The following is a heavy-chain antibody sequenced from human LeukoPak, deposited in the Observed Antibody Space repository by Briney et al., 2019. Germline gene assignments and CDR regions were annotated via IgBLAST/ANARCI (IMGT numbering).Heavy chain of an antibody. CDR3: ARGVPGSYCSGGSCPYFDY. Sequence: GASVKVSCKASGYTFTSYDINWVRQATGQGLEWMGWVNPNSGHTGYAQKFQGRVTMTRNTSISTAYMELSSLTSEDTALYYCARGVPGSYCSGGSCPYFDYWGQGTLVSVSS. D-gene: IGHD2-15*01. CDR2: VNPNSGHT. V-gene: IGHV1-8*01. CDR1: GYTFTSYD. J-gene: IGHJ4*02.